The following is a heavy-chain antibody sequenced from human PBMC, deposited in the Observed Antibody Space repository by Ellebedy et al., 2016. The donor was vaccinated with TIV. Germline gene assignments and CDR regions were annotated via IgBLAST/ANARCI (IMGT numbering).Heavy chain of an antibody. CDR2: ISYYGSNK. CDR1: GFTFSDYV. J-gene: IGHJ4*02. D-gene: IGHD4-17*01. CDR3: ARVGGYGDRYFDY. Sequence: GESLKISCAASGFTFSDYVMHWVRQAPGQGLEWVAIISYYGSNKYYPDSVKGRFTISRDNSNNTLYLQMNSQRAEDTAVYYCARVGGYGDRYFDYWGQGTLVTVSS. V-gene: IGHV3-30-3*01.